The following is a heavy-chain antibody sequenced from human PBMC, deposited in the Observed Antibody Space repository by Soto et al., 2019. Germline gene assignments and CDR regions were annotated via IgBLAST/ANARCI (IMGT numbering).Heavy chain of an antibody. CDR1: GGTFSSYA. CDR2: IIPIFGTA. Sequence: QVQLVQSGAEVKKPGSSVKVSCKASGGTFSSYAISWVRQAPGQGLEWMGGIIPIFGTANYAQKFQGRVTITADESTSTAYMGLSSLGSEDTAVYYCARAPLGVPADDYYGMDVWGQGTTVTVSS. D-gene: IGHD2-2*01. CDR3: ARAPLGVPADDYYGMDV. V-gene: IGHV1-69*12. J-gene: IGHJ6*02.